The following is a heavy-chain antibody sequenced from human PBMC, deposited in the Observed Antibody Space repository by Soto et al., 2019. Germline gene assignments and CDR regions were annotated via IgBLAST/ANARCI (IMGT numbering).Heavy chain of an antibody. CDR1: GFSLSTSGVG. Sequence: QITLKESGPTLVKPTQTLTLTCTFSGFSLSTSGVGVGWIRQPPGKALEWLALIYWDDDKRYSPSLKSRLTITKDTSKNQVVLTMTNMDPVDTATYYCARLNYCTNGVCYPYNWFDPWGQGTLVTVSS. CDR2: IYWDDDK. J-gene: IGHJ5*02. V-gene: IGHV2-5*02. CDR3: ARLNYCTNGVCYPYNWFDP. D-gene: IGHD2-8*01.